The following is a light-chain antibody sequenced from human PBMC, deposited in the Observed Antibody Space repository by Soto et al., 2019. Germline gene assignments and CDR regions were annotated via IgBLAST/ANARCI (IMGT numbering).Light chain of an antibody. CDR2: HNT. V-gene: IGLV1-40*01. J-gene: IGLJ1*01. CDR1: RPNIGANYD. CDR3: CSYAGSNTYV. Sequence: QAVVTQPPSLSGAPGQRVTISCTGSRPNIGANYDVNWYQHLPGTAPKLLIYHNTNRPSGVPDRFSASKSGTSASLTISGLQAEDEADYYCCSYAGSNTYVFGTGTKVTVL.